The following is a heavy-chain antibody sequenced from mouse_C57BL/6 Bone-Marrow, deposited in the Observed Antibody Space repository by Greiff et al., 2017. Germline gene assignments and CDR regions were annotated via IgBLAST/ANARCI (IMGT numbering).Heavy chain of an antibody. CDR2: IDPSDSYT. CDR1: GYTFTSYW. CDR3: APSSYGFYAMDY. V-gene: IGHV1-59*01. D-gene: IGHD2-9*01. Sequence: VQLQQPGAELVRPGTSVKLSCKASGYTFTSYWMHWVKQRPGQGLEWIGVIDPSDSYTNYNQKFKGKATLTVDTSSSTAYMQLSSLTSEDPAVYYCAPSSYGFYAMDYWGQGTSVTVSS. J-gene: IGHJ4*01.